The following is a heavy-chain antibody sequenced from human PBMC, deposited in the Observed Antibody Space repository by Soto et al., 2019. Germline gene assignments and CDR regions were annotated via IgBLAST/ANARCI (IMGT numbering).Heavy chain of an antibody. J-gene: IGHJ4*02. CDR1: GFTFSSYA. D-gene: IGHD3-22*01. Sequence: PGGSLRLSCAASGFTFSSYAMSWVRQAPGKGLERVSTISGTGGSTYYPDSVKGRFTISRDNSKNTVYLQMNSLRAEDAALYYCAKEMTIVYYLFDYWGQGTLVTVSS. CDR3: AKEMTIVYYLFDY. V-gene: IGHV3-23*01. CDR2: ISGTGGST.